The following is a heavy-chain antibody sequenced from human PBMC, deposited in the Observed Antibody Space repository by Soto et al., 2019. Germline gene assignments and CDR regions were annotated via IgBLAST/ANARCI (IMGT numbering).Heavy chain of an antibody. Sequence: GGSLRLSCAASGFTFSSYAMHWVRQAPGKGLEWVAVISYDGSNKYYADSVKGRFTISRDNSKNTLYLQMNSLRAEDTAVYYCARSFGYGDAFDIWGQGTMVTVSS. D-gene: IGHD3-10*01. V-gene: IGHV3-30-3*01. CDR3: ARSFGYGDAFDI. J-gene: IGHJ3*02. CDR1: GFTFSSYA. CDR2: ISYDGSNK.